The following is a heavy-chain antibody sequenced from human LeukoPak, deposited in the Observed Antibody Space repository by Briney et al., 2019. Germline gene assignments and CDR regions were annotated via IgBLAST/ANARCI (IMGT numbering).Heavy chain of an antibody. V-gene: IGHV3-21*01. CDR3: AKDFWSGYPPYYYYMDV. CDR1: GFTFSSYS. D-gene: IGHD3-3*01. Sequence: GGSLRLSCAASGFTFSSYSMNWVRQAPGKGLEWVSSISSSSSYIYYADSVKGRFTISRDNSKNTLYLQMNSLRAEDTAVYYCAKDFWSGYPPYYYYMDVWGKGTTVTVSS. J-gene: IGHJ6*03. CDR2: ISSSSSYI.